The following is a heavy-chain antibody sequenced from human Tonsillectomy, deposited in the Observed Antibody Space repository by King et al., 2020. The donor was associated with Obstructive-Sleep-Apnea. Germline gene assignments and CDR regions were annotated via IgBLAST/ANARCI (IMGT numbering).Heavy chain of an antibody. CDR3: ARGIQYYSDSSYYYFDY. V-gene: IGHV3-7*03. J-gene: IGHJ4*02. CDR2: LKKDGSER. Sequence: VQLVESGGGLVQPGGSLRLSCTASGFTFSNYWMNWVRQAPGKGLEWVANLKKDGSERYYVDSVKGRFTISSDNAKNSLYLQMNSLRAEDTAVYYCARGIQYYSDSSYYYFDYWGLGTLVTVSS. CDR1: GFTFSNYW. D-gene: IGHD3-22*01.